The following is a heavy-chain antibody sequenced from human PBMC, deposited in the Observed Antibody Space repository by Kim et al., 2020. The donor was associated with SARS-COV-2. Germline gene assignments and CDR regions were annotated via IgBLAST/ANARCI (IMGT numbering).Heavy chain of an antibody. D-gene: IGHD6-19*01. Sequence: SETLSLTCTVSGGSISSSNYYWGWIRQPPEKGLEWIGSIFHSGSTYYNPSLRSRVTILVDTSKNQFSLQLNSVTAADTAVYYCARDRLPPFIAVAGTGDWFDPWGQGTLVAVSS. V-gene: IGHV4-39*07. CDR3: ARDRLPPFIAVAGTGDWFDP. CDR2: IFHSGST. CDR1: GGSISSSNYY. J-gene: IGHJ5*02.